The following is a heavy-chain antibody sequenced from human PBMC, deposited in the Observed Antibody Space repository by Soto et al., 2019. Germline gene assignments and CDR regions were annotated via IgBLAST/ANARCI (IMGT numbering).Heavy chain of an antibody. J-gene: IGHJ6*02. V-gene: IGHV4-59*08. CDR1: GFTFSDHY. CDR2: FYYSGST. Sequence: PGGSLRLSCAASGFTFSDHYMDWVRQAPGKGLEWIGYFYYSGSTNNNPSLKSRVTISVDTSKNQFSLKLTSVIAADTAVYYCARHVHSSSWGIDVWGQGTTVTVSS. D-gene: IGHD6-13*01. CDR3: ARHVHSSSWGIDV.